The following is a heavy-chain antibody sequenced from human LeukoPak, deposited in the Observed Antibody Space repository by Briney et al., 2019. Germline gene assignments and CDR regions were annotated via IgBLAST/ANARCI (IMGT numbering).Heavy chain of an antibody. V-gene: IGHV4-31*03. CDR1: GGSISSGGYY. Sequence: PSQTLSLTCTVSGGSISSGGYYWSWIRQHPGKGLEWIGYIYYSGSTYYNPSLKSRVTILVDTTKNQFSLKLSSVTAADTAVYYCARGARSSGWSLDYWGQGTLVTVSS. J-gene: IGHJ4*02. CDR2: IYYSGST. D-gene: IGHD6-19*01. CDR3: ARGARSSGWSLDY.